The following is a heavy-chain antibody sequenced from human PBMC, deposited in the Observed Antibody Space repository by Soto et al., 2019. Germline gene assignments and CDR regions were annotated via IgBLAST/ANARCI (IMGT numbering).Heavy chain of an antibody. CDR2: INHSGST. CDR3: ASGRDGSSWYIYFDY. CDR1: GGSFSGYY. V-gene: IGHV4-34*01. Sequence: QVQLQQWGAGLLKPSETLSLTCAVYGGSFSGYYWSWIRQPPGKGLEWIGEINHSGSTNYNPSLKSRVTILVDTSKNQFSLKLSSVTAADTAVYYCASGRDGSSWYIYFDYWGQGTLVTVSS. J-gene: IGHJ4*02. D-gene: IGHD6-13*01.